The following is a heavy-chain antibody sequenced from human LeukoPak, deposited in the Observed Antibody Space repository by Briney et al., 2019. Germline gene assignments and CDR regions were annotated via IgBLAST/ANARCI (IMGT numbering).Heavy chain of an antibody. Sequence: TGGSLRLSCVASGLTVSNHWMSWVRQAPGKGLVWVSHINGDGSWTSYADSAKGRFTISKDNAKNTVYLQMNSLRAEDTAVYYCVSFYETYWGRGTLVTVSS. J-gene: IGHJ4*02. CDR3: VSFYETY. V-gene: IGHV3-74*01. CDR2: INGDGSWT. CDR1: GLTVSNHW. D-gene: IGHD2/OR15-2a*01.